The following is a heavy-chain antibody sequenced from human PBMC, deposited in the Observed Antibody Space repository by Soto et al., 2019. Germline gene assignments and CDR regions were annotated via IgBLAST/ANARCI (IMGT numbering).Heavy chain of an antibody. D-gene: IGHD3-22*01. CDR1: GFTFSSYA. J-gene: IGHJ4*02. V-gene: IGHV3-64D*06. CDR3: VKGEYYYDSSGYYPFDY. Sequence: GGSLRLSCSASGFTFSSYAMHWVRQAPGKGLEYVSSISTNGGSTHYADSVKGRFTISRDNSKNTQYLQMSSLRADDTAVYYCVKGEYYYDSSGYYPFDYWDQGTLVTVSS. CDR2: ISTNGGST.